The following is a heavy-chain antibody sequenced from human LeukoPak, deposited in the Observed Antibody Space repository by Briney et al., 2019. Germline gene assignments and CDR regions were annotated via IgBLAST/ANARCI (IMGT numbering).Heavy chain of an antibody. CDR3: ARDYCSSTSCLFDF. Sequence: GRSLRLSCAASGFSFSSYGMHWVRQAPGQGLEWAAVIWNDGNNRYYVDSAKGRFTISRDNSKNTLYLQMNSLSTEDTAVYYCARDYCSSTSCLFDFWGQGTLVTVSS. D-gene: IGHD2-2*01. V-gene: IGHV3-33*08. CDR1: GFSFSSYG. CDR2: IWNDGNNR. J-gene: IGHJ4*02.